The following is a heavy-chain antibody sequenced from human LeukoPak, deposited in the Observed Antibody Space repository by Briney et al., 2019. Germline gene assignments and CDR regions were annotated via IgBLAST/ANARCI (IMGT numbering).Heavy chain of an antibody. CDR1: GYTLTELS. Sequence: ASVKVSCKVSGYTLTELSMHWVRQAPGKGLEWMGGFDPEDGETICAQKFQGRVTMTEDTSTDTAYMELSSLRSEDTAVYYCATGPPYYYGSGSYYSWGQGTLVTVSS. J-gene: IGHJ4*02. V-gene: IGHV1-24*01. CDR2: FDPEDGET. CDR3: ATGPPYYYGSGSYYS. D-gene: IGHD3-10*01.